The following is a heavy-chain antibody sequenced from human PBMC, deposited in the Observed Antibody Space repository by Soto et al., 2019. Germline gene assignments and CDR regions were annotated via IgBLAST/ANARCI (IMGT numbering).Heavy chain of an antibody. V-gene: IGHV1-2*02. CDR3: ARGGGVGVAGSAAFDM. J-gene: IGHJ3*02. Sequence: QLHLVQSGAVVKKPGASVTVSCSASGYPVTAYYMHWVRQAPGRGLEWMGGINPATGAAKYTQPFQGRVTMTRDPSTSTVFMELSGLTSEDPAGFYCARGGGVGVAGSAAFDMWGQGTLVTVSS. CDR1: GYPVTAYY. D-gene: IGHD3-3*01. CDR2: INPATGAA.